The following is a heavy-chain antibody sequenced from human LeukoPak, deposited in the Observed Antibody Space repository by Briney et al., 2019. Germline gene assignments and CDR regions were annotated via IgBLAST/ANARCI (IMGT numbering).Heavy chain of an antibody. J-gene: IGHJ6*02. D-gene: IGHD3-10*01. CDR1: GDSVSSNSAA. CDR3: ARGRNYGSGSYYKDYYYYYGMDV. CDR2: TYYRSKWYN. V-gene: IGHV6-1*01. Sequence: SQTLSLTCAISGDSVSSNSAAWNWIRQSPSRGLEWLGRTYYRSKWYNDYAVSVKSRITINPDTSKNQFSLQLNSVTPEDTAVYYCARGRNYGSGSYYKDYYYYYGMDVWGQGTTVTVSS.